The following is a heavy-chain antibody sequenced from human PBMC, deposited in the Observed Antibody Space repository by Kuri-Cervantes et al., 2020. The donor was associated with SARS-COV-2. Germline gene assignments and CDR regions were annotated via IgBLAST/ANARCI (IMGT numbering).Heavy chain of an antibody. V-gene: IGHV3-64*04. CDR3: AKDQRGNPDYFDY. J-gene: IGHJ4*02. CDR2: ISSNGGST. CDR1: GFTFSSYA. Sequence: GESLKISCSASGFTFSSYAMHWVRQAPGKGLEYVSAISSNGGSTYYADSVKGRFTISRDNSKNTLYLQMNSLRAEDTAVYYCAKDQRGNPDYFDYWGQGTLVTVSS. D-gene: IGHD1-14*01.